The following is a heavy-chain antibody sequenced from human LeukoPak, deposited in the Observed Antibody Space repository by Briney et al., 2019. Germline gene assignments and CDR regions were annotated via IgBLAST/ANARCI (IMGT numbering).Heavy chain of an antibody. Sequence: SVKVSRKASGGTFSSYAITWVRQAPGQGLEWMGEITPIFGAANYAQTFQGRVTITADESTSTVFMELSSLRSDDTAFYYCARNSRVASTSGLNYWGQGTLVTVSS. D-gene: IGHD4-23*01. CDR1: GGTFSSYA. V-gene: IGHV1-69*01. J-gene: IGHJ4*02. CDR2: ITPIFGAA. CDR3: ARNSRVASTSGLNY.